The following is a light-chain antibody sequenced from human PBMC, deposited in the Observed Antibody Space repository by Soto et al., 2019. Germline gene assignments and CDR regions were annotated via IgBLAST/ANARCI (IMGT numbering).Light chain of an antibody. CDR2: DTT. CDR3: QSFDTSLNAVV. Sequence: QSVLTQPPSVSGAPGQSVTISCTGSGSNIGAGYDVHWYQQLPGVAPKLLIFDTTNRPSGVPGRFSGSKSGASASLAITGLLPEDEADFFCQSFDTSLNAVVFGGGTKLTVL. CDR1: GSNIGAGYD. J-gene: IGLJ2*01. V-gene: IGLV1-40*01.